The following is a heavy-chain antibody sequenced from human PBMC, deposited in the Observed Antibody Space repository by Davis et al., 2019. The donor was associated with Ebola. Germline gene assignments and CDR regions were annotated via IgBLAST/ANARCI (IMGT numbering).Heavy chain of an antibody. V-gene: IGHV3-73*01. J-gene: IGHJ4*02. CDR2: IRSKANSYAT. Sequence: GESLKISCAASGFTFSESAIHWFRQASGKGLEWVGRIRSKANSYATAYAASVKGRFTISRDDSKNTAYLQMNSLKTEDTAVYYCTSYVDDDYWGQGTLVTVSS. CDR1: GFTFSESA. D-gene: IGHD5-12*01. CDR3: TSYVDDDY.